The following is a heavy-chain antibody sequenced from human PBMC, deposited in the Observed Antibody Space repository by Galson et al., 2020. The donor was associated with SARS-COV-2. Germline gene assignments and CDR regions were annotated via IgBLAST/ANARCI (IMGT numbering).Heavy chain of an antibody. J-gene: IGHJ6*03. CDR3: ARAPDYYYYYMDV. Sequence: GGSLRLSCAASGFTFSSYSMNWVRQAPGKGLEWVSYISSSSSTIYYADSVKGRFTISRDNAKNSLYLQMNSLRAEDTAAYYCARAPDYYYYYMDVGGKGTTVTISS. V-gene: IGHV3-48*01. CDR2: ISSSSSTI. CDR1: GFTFSSYS.